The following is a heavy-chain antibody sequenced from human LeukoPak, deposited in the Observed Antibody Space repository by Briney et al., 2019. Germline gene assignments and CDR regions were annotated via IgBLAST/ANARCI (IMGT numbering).Heavy chain of an antibody. CDR2: IYSGGHT. CDR1: GFTVSRNY. CDR3: ARGRNYYDSSGGDDAFDI. V-gene: IGHV3-53*01. Sequence: GSLRLSCAAFGFTVSRNYMSWVRQAPGKGLEWVSVIYSGGHTYYADSVKGRFTISRDNSKNTLYLQMNSLRAEDTAVYYCARGRNYYDSSGGDDAFDIWGQGTMVTVSS. D-gene: IGHD3-22*01. J-gene: IGHJ3*02.